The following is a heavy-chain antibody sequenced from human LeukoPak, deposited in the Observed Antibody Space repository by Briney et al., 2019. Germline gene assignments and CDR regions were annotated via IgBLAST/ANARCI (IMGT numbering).Heavy chain of an antibody. Sequence: GGSLRLSCAASGFTFSNYWMTWVRQAPGKGLEWAANIKEDGSAKYYVGSVKGQFTISRDNAKNSLYLQMNSLRPEDTAVYYCARDLSYTPSFDYWGQGTLVTVSS. V-gene: IGHV3-7*01. CDR2: IKEDGSAK. CDR1: GFTFSNYW. D-gene: IGHD1-26*01. CDR3: ARDLSYTPSFDY. J-gene: IGHJ4*02.